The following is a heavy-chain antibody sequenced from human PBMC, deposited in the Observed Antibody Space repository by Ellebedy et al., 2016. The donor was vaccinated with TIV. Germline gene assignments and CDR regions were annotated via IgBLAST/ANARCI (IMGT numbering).Heavy chain of an antibody. J-gene: IGHJ5*02. V-gene: IGHV3-23*01. CDR3: ATGSPYASGNSRVCWFDP. CDR2: VSGSGATT. Sequence: GESLKISXVASGFSFSSYAMSWVRLAPGKGLEWVSGVSGSGATTYYADSVKGRFSISRDSSKNTLFLQMNNLTADDTAVYYCATGSPYASGNSRVCWFDPWGQGTLVTVSS. CDR1: GFSFSSYA. D-gene: IGHD3-10*01.